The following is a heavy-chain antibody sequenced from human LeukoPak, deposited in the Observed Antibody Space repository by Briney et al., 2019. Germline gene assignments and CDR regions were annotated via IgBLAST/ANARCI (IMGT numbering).Heavy chain of an antibody. D-gene: IGHD6-13*01. CDR3: ERGWDIAAAGSVLVDY. J-gene: IGHJ4*02. CDR1: GYTFTGYY. CDR2: INPNRGGT. Sequence: GSSVNVSCKASGYTFTGYYMHLVRQAPGQRLEGMGWINPNRGGTNYAQKFQGRVTMTRDTSISTAYMALSRLRSDDTDVYYCERGWDIAAAGSVLVDYWGQGTTVTVSS. V-gene: IGHV1-2*02.